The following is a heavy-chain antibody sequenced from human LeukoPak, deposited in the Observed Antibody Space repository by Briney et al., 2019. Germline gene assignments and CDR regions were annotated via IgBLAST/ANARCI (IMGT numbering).Heavy chain of an antibody. CDR3: ARVDYSSGWYGLFDY. CDR2: ISSSSTYT. D-gene: IGHD6-19*01. V-gene: IGHV3-11*05. CDR1: GFTFSDYY. J-gene: IGHJ4*02. Sequence: GGSLRLSCAASGFTFSDYYMSWIRQAPGKGLDWVSDISSSSTYTNYAASVKGRFTISRDNAKNSLYLQMSSLRAEDTAVYYCARVDYSSGWYGLFDYWGQGTPVTVSS.